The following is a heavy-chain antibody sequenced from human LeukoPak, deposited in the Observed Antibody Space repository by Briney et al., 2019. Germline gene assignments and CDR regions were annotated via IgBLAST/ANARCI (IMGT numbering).Heavy chain of an antibody. Sequence: PSETLSLTCTVSGGSISSSTYYWGWIRQAPGKGLEWVSAISGSGGSTYYADSVKGRFTISRDNSKNTLYLQMNSLRAEDTAVYYCAKDLGIDYGDLFFDYWGQGTLVTVSP. CDR3: AKDLGIDYGDLFFDY. V-gene: IGHV3-23*01. D-gene: IGHD4-17*01. CDR1: GGSISSSTYY. J-gene: IGHJ4*02. CDR2: ISGSGGST.